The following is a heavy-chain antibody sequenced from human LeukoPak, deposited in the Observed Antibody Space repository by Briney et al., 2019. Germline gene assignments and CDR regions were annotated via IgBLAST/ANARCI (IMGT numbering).Heavy chain of an antibody. CDR3: ARGTQWLDTDY. J-gene: IGHJ4*02. CDR1: GGTFSSYA. V-gene: IGHV1-69*05. D-gene: IGHD6-19*01. CDR2: IIPIFGTA. Sequence: GSSVKVSCKASGGTFSSYAISLVRQAPGQGLEWMGRIIPIFGTANYAQKFQGRVTITTDESTSTAYMELSSLRSEDTAVYYCARGTQWLDTDYWGQGTLVTVSS.